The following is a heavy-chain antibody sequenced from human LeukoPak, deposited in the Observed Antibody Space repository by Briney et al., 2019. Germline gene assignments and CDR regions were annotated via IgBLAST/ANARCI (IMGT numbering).Heavy chain of an antibody. CDR3: ARDYYYDSSGYWDYYFDY. D-gene: IGHD3-22*01. J-gene: IGHJ4*02. Sequence: GRSLRLSCAASGFTFSNFDMYWVRQAPGKGLECVAIISYGGTPIHYADSVKGRFTISRDNSKNTLYLEMNSLRAEDTAVYYCARDYYYDSSGYWDYYFDYWGQGTLVSVSS. CDR2: ISYGGTPI. CDR1: GFTFSNFD. V-gene: IGHV3-30-3*01.